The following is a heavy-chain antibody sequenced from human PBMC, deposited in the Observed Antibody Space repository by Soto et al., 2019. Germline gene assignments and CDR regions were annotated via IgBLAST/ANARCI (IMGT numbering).Heavy chain of an antibody. J-gene: IGHJ2*01. CDR3: AREGHDYGDSHWYLDL. CDR1: GGSVSSGSYY. CDR2: IYYSGST. D-gene: IGHD4-17*01. Sequence: QVQLQESGPGLVKPSETLSLTCTVSGGSVSSGSYYWSWIRQPPGKGLEWIGYIYYSGSTNYNPSLKSRVTISVDTSKNQFSLKVSSVTAADTAVYYCAREGHDYGDSHWYLDLWGRGTLVTVSS. V-gene: IGHV4-61*01.